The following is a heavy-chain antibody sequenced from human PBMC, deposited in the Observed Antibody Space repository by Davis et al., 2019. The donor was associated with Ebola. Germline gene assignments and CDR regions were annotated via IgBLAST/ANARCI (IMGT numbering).Heavy chain of an antibody. Sequence: GESLKTPCAASGFTFNRYWMSWVRQAPGKGLQWVANIKEDGSEKYYVDSVKGRFTIFRYNAKNSLYLQMNSLRAEDTAVYYCARVSVPAALVPIDYYAMDVWGQGTTVTVSS. D-gene: IGHD2-2*01. CDR2: IKEDGSEK. CDR3: ARVSVPAALVPIDYYAMDV. V-gene: IGHV3-7*03. CDR1: GFTFNRYW. J-gene: IGHJ6*02.